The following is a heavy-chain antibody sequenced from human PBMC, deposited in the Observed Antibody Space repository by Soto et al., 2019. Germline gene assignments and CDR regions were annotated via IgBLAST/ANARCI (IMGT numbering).Heavy chain of an antibody. J-gene: IGHJ6*02. D-gene: IGHD6-13*01. CDR3: ARGVAAADYYYCMDV. CDR1: GGSLSSYY. V-gene: IGHV4-34*01. CDR2: NNHSGST. Sequence: SLSLSLTGSACGGSLSSYYWSWIRQPPRKGLEWSGENNHSGSTNYNPSLKSRVTIAVDTSKNQFSLKLSSVTAADTAVYYCARGVAAADYYYCMDVWGQGTTVTVSS.